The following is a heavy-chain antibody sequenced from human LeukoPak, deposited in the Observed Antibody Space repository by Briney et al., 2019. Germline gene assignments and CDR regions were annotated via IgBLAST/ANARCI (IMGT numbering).Heavy chain of an antibody. CDR1: GFNFSTYA. J-gene: IGHJ4*02. CDR3: AKDLRYSGTYSAFDH. V-gene: IGHV3-23*01. CDR2: IFGSAYST. D-gene: IGHD1-26*01. Sequence: GGSLRLSCAASGFNFSTYAMSWVRQAPGKGLEWVSAIFGSAYSTHYADSVKGRFTISRDNSKSTVYLYMISLRAEDTAVYYCAKDLRYSGTYSAFDHWGQGTLVTVSS.